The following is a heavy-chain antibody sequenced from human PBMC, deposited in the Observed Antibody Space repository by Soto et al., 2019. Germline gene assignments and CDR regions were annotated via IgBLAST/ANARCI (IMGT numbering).Heavy chain of an antibody. Sequence: GGSLRLSCAPSGFTFDHYTMHWVRQLPGKGLEWVSLISWDGSRTNYADSVRGRFTISRDSSKNSLYLQMNSLRIEDTAMYHCAVAEYGAYPNWFDPWGQGTLVTVSS. V-gene: IGHV3-43*01. D-gene: IGHD4-17*01. CDR1: GFTFDHYT. CDR2: ISWDGSRT. J-gene: IGHJ5*02. CDR3: AVAEYGAYPNWFDP.